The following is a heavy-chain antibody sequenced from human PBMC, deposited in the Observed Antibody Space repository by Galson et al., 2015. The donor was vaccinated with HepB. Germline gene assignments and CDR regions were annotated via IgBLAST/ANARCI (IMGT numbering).Heavy chain of an antibody. CDR3: ARDTSGWYGDFDS. J-gene: IGHJ4*02. CDR1: GFTFSKYW. D-gene: IGHD6-19*01. V-gene: IGHV3-7*03. CDR2: INPDGSEK. Sequence: SLRLSCATSGFTFSKYWMSWVRQAPGKGLEWVANINPDGSEKYYVDSVKGRFTISRDNAKRALYLQMNNLRAGDTAVFYCARDTSGWYGDFDSWGQGTLVTVSS.